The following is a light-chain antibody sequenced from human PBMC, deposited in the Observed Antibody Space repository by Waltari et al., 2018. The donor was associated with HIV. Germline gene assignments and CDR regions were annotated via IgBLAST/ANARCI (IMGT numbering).Light chain of an antibody. CDR2: KNY. CDR3: VGWDGSLSGYV. CDR1: SSNIGKDN. Sequence: QSVLTQPPSASGTPGQTVTISCSGSSSNIGKDNVYWYQQLPGMTPKLLIYKNYQRPSGVPDRCAGSKSGTSASLAISGLRSEDEADYYCVGWDGSLSGYVFGAGTTVTVL. J-gene: IGLJ1*01. V-gene: IGLV1-47*01.